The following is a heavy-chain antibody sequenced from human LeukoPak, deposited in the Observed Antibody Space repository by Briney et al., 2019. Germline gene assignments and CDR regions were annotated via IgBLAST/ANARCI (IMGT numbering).Heavy chain of an antibody. CDR1: GFTFSGSA. D-gene: IGHD3-10*01. V-gene: IGHV3-73*01. Sequence: GGSLRLSCAASGFTFSGSAMHWVRQASGKGLEWVGRIRSKANSYATAYAASVKGRFTISRDDSKNTAYLQMNSLKTEDTAVYYCTRDLSYGSGSYVYWGQGTLVTVSS. J-gene: IGHJ4*02. CDR3: TRDLSYGSGSYVY. CDR2: IRSKANSYAT.